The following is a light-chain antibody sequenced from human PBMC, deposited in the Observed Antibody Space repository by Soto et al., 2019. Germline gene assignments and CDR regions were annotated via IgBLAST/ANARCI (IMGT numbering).Light chain of an antibody. CDR2: KGT. CDR3: HQASSFPLT. Sequence: DIQMTQSPSSVSASVGDTVTITCRASQVISSWLAWYQHKPGRAPKLLIYKGTNLQLGVPSRFSGTASETDLTFTLTITNLQPEDFATYYCHQASSFPLTLGGGTKVDSK. CDR1: QVISSW. V-gene: IGKV1-12*01. J-gene: IGKJ4*01.